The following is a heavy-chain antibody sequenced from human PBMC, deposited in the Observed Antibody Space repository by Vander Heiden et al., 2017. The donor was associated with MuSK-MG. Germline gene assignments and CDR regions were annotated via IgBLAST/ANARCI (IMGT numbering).Heavy chain of an antibody. J-gene: IGHJ4*02. Sequence: QVQLVESGGGVVQPGRSLRLSCAASGFPFSSYAMHWVRQAPGKGLEWVAVISYDGSNKYYADAVKGRFTISRDNSKNTLYLQMNRLRAEDTAVYYCARGSCGGDCFFDYWGQGTLVTVSS. V-gene: IGHV3-30-3*01. D-gene: IGHD2-21*02. CDR2: ISYDGSNK. CDR1: GFPFSSYA. CDR3: ARGSCGGDCFFDY.